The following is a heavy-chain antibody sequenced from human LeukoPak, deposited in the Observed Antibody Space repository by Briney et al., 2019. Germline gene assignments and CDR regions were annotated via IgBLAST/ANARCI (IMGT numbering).Heavy chain of an antibody. Sequence: GGSLRLSCAASGFTFDDYAMHWVRQAPGKGLEWVSGISWNSGSIAYADSVKGRFTVSRDSAKNSLYLQMNSLRAEDTALYYCAKSRGYSYVSHFDYWGQGTLVTVSS. CDR3: AKSRGYSYVSHFDY. CDR2: ISWNSGSI. CDR1: GFTFDDYA. J-gene: IGHJ4*02. V-gene: IGHV3-9*01. D-gene: IGHD5-18*01.